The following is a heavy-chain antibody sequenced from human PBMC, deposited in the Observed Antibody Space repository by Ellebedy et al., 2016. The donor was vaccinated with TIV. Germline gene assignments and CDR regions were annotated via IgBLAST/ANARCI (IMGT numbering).Heavy chain of an antibody. CDR3: ARGIYGSGSVDY. Sequence: SETLSLTCAVYGGSLSGYYWSWIRQPPGKGLEWIGEIIQSGTMNYSPSLKSRVTISVDKSKNQFSLRLSSVTAAETAVYFCARGIYGSGSVDYWGQGTLVTVSS. CDR1: GGSLSGYY. J-gene: IGHJ4*02. V-gene: IGHV4-34*01. D-gene: IGHD3-10*01. CDR2: IIQSGTM.